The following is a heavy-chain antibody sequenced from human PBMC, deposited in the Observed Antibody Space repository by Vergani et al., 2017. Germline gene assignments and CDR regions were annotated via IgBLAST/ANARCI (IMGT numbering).Heavy chain of an antibody. CDR3: ARESKRLFLADGNYYGMDG. CDR1: GGSISSSNW. J-gene: IGHJ6*02. D-gene: IGHD3-3*01. V-gene: IGHV4-4*03. Sequence: QVQLQESGPGLVKPPGTLSLTCAVSGGSISSSNWWSWVRQPPGKGQEWIGEIYHSGSTNYNPSLKSRVTISVDKSKNQFSLKRSTVTAADTAVYYCARESKRLFLADGNYYGMDGWGQGWTVTVSS. CDR2: IYHSGST.